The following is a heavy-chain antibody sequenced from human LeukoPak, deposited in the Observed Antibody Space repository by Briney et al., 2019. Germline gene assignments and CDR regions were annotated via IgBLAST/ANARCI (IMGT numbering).Heavy chain of an antibody. CDR3: ARDLAPYGEYLDYFGLDV. Sequence: GGSLRLSCAASGFIFSNYAMSWVRQAPGKGLEWVSAISGSGGSTYYADSVKGRFTISRDNSKNTLYLQMNSLSAEDTAKYYCARDLAPYGEYLDYFGLDVWGQGTTVTVSS. CDR1: GFIFSNYA. D-gene: IGHD4-17*01. V-gene: IGHV3-23*01. J-gene: IGHJ6*02. CDR2: ISGSGGST.